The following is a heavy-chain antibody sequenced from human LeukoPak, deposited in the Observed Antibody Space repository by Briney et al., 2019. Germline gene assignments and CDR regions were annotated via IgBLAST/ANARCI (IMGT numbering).Heavy chain of an antibody. J-gene: IGHJ4*02. Sequence: GGSLRLSCAASGFTFSSYAMSWVRQAPGKGLEWVSVISGSGNSTYFADSVKGRFTISRDNSKNTLYLQMNSLRAEDTAVYYCAKGQERSYFTFDYWGQGTLVTVSS. CDR1: GFTFSSYA. D-gene: IGHD1-26*01. CDR3: AKGQERSYFTFDY. CDR2: ISGSGNST. V-gene: IGHV3-23*01.